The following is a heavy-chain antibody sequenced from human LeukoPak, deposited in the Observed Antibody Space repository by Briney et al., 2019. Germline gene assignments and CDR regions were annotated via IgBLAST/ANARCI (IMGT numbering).Heavy chain of an antibody. Sequence: ASVKVSCKASGYTFTGYYMHWVRQAPGQGLEWMGWITPNSGGTNYAQKFQGRVTMTRDTAISTAYMELSRLRSDDTAVYYCARVEQLEQFDYWGQGTLVTVSS. V-gene: IGHV1-2*02. D-gene: IGHD6-6*01. CDR1: GYTFTGYY. CDR2: ITPNSGGT. J-gene: IGHJ4*02. CDR3: ARVEQLEQFDY.